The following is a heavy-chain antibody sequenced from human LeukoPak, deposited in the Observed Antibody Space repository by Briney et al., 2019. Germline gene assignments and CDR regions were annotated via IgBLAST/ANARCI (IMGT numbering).Heavy chain of an antibody. CDR1: GGSMSSYY. D-gene: IGHD2-2*01. CDR3: ARDRGYCSSLRCSYYFDY. Sequence: PSETLSLTCTVSGGSMSSYYWSWIRQPAGKGLEWIGRIYSSGSTNYNPSLKSRVTMSVDTSKNQFSLKLSSVTDADTAVYYCARDRGYCSSLRCSYYFDYWGQGTLLTVSS. V-gene: IGHV4-4*07. CDR2: IYSSGST. J-gene: IGHJ4*02.